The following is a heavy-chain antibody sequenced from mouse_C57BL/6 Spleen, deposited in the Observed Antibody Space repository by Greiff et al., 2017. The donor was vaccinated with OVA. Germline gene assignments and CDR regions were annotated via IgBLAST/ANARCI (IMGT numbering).Heavy chain of an antibody. D-gene: IGHD1-1*01. CDR3: ARGITTVVDYWYFDV. CDR2: INPNNGGT. Sequence: DVQLQESGPELVKPGASVKMSCKASGYTFTDYNMHWVKQSHGKSLEWIGYINPNNGGTSYNQKFKGKATLTVNKSSSTAYMELRSLTSEDSAVYYCARGITTVVDYWYFDVWGTGTTVTVSS. V-gene: IGHV1-22*01. J-gene: IGHJ1*03. CDR1: GYTFTDYN.